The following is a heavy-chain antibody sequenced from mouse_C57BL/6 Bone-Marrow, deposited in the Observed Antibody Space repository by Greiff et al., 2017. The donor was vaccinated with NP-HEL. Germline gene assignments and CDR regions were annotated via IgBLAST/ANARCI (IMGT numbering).Heavy chain of an antibody. V-gene: IGHV1-26*01. CDR2: INPNNGGT. Sequence: EVQLQQSGPELVKPGASVKISCKASGYTFTDYYMNWVKQSHGKSLEWIGDINPNNGGTSYNQKFKGKATLTVDKSSSTAYMELRSLTSEDSAVYYCASRDHYVWFAYWGQGTLVTVSA. CDR3: ASRDHYVWFAY. J-gene: IGHJ3*01. CDR1: GYTFTDYY. D-gene: IGHD1-2*01.